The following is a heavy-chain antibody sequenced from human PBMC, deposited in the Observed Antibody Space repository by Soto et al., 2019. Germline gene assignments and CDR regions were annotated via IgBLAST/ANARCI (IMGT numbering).Heavy chain of an antibody. D-gene: IGHD2-2*02. CDR3: ARRYQQLYSLQYYNGMDV. Sequence: ETLSLTCLVSGFPISSTYSWGWIRQPPGKGLEWIGEIYHSGSTNYNPSLKSRVTISIDKSNNQFSLKLSSVTAADTAIYYCARRYQQLYSLQYYNGMDVWGQGTTVTVSS. V-gene: IGHV4-38-2*01. J-gene: IGHJ6*02. CDR1: GFPISSTYS. CDR2: IYHSGST.